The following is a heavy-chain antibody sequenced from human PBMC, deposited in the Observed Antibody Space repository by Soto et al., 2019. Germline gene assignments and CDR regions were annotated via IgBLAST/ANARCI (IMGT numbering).Heavy chain of an antibody. J-gene: IGHJ4*02. Sequence: SETLSLTCTVSGGSISSYYWSWIRQPPGKGLEWIGYIYYSGSTNYNPSLKSRVTISVDTSKNQFSLKLSSVTAADTAVYYCARHAYDFWSGYYSDWGQGTLVTVSS. CDR2: IYYSGST. CDR1: GGSISSYY. V-gene: IGHV4-59*08. D-gene: IGHD3-3*01. CDR3: ARHAYDFWSGYYSD.